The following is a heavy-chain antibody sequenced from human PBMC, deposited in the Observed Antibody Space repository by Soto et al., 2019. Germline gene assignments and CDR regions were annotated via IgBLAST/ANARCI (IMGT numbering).Heavy chain of an antibody. J-gene: IGHJ4*02. CDR2: ISGSGGST. CDR1: GFTFSSYA. V-gene: IGHV3-23*01. D-gene: IGHD3-10*01. Sequence: EVQLLEAGGGLVQPGGSLRLSCAASGFTFSSYAMSWVRQAPGKGLEWVSAISGSGGSTYYADSVKGRFTISRDNSKNTLYLQMNSLRAEDTAVYYCAKDITYYYGSGNWGQGTLVTVSS. CDR3: AKDITYYYGSGN.